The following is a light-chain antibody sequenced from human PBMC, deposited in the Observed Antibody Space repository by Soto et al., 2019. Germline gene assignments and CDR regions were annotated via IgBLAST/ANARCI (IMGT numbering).Light chain of an antibody. J-gene: IGKJ5*01. CDR3: MQGTHWPIT. CDR1: QSLVHSDGIAY. Sequence: DVVMTHSPLSLPVPLGQPASISCRSNQSLVHSDGIAYFSWFQQRPGRSPRRLIYKVSNRDSGVPARFSGSGSGTDFALKISRVEAEDVGVYYCMQGTHWPITFGQGTRLEI. CDR2: KVS. V-gene: IGKV2-30*02.